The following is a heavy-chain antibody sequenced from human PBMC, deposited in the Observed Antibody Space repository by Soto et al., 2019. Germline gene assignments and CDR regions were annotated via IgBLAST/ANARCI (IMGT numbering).Heavy chain of an antibody. CDR2: ISYNGTNK. J-gene: IGHJ3*02. Sequence: GGSLRLSCAASGFTFRSFTMNWLRQAPGKGLEWVATISYNGTNKYYTDSVRGRFTISRDNPKNTLYLEMNTLRVEDTAVYYCAKVLPATGIEGGGDAFDIWGQGTMVTVSS. V-gene: IGHV3-30*04. CDR1: GFTFRSFT. D-gene: IGHD1-26*01. CDR3: AKVLPATGIEGGGDAFDI.